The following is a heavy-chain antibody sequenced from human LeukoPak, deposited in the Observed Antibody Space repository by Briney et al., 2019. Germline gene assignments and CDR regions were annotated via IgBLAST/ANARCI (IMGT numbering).Heavy chain of an antibody. CDR3: TRDGGSFCDFDY. Sequence: PGGYLRLSCVGSGFSFRYFAIHWVRQAPGKGLEYVSVINTDGRITYYADSVKGRFTISRDNSKNTVYLQMGSLRGDDMAVYYCTRDGGSFCDFDYWGQGALVTVSS. CDR1: GFSFRYFA. D-gene: IGHD1-26*01. J-gene: IGHJ4*02. CDR2: INTDGRIT. V-gene: IGHV3-64*02.